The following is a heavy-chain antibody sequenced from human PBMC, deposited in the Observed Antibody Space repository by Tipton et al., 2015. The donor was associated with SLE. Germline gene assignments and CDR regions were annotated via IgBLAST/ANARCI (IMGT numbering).Heavy chain of an antibody. V-gene: IGHV3-33*06. CDR2: IWYDGSNK. J-gene: IGHJ3*02. CDR3: AKEADI. Sequence: QAQLVQSGGGVVQPGRSLRLSCAASRFTFSSYGMHWVRQAPGKGLEWVAVIWYDGSNKYYADSVKGRFTISRDNSKNTLYLQMNSLRAGDTAVYYCAKEADIWGQGTMVTVSS. CDR1: RFTFSSYG.